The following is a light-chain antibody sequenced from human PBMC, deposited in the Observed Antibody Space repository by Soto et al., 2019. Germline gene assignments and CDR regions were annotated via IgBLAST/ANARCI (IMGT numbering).Light chain of an antibody. CDR2: GAS. Sequence: IVLTQSPGTLSLSPGERATLSCRASQSVSSNFLAWYQQKPDQAPRLLIYGASSRATGIPDTFSGSGSGTDFTLTISRLEPEDFAVYYCQQYGSSPPAFGQGTRLEIK. J-gene: IGKJ5*01. CDR1: QSVSSNF. CDR3: QQYGSSPPA. V-gene: IGKV3-20*01.